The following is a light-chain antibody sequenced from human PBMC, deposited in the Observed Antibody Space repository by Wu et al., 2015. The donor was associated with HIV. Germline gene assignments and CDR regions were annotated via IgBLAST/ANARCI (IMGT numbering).Light chain of an antibody. Sequence: EIVLTQSPATLSLSPGERATVSCRASQSVDRYLAWYQLKPGQAPRLLIYGASSRATGIPDRFSGSGSGTDFTLTISRLEPEDFAVYYCQQYGTSPLTFGGGTRVEIK. J-gene: IGKJ4*01. CDR1: QSVDRY. CDR2: GAS. V-gene: IGKV3-20*01. CDR3: QQYGTSPLT.